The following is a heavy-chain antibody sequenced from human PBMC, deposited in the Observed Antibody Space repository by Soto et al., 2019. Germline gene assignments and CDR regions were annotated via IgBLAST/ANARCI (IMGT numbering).Heavy chain of an antibody. CDR3: ARDVDTPHDYSNYASEYYFDY. V-gene: IGHV1-69*13. CDR1: GGTFSSYA. Sequence: SVKVSCKASGGTFSSYAISWVRQAPGQGLEWMGGIIPIFGTANYAQKFQGRVTITADESTSTAYMELSSLRSEDTAVYYCARDVDTPHDYSNYASEYYFDYWGQGTLVTVSS. J-gene: IGHJ4*02. D-gene: IGHD4-4*01. CDR2: IIPIFGTA.